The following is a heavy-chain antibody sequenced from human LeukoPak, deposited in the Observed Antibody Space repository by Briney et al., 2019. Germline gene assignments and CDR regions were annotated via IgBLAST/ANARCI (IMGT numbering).Heavy chain of an antibody. Sequence: GGSLRLSCSVSGFTFSTYVMHWVRQAPGKGLEYVSAISSNGDNTYYADSVKGRFTISRDNSKNTLYLQMSSLRADDTAVYYCVRGTDCWGQGTLVTVSS. CDR3: VRGTDC. CDR2: ISSNGDNT. V-gene: IGHV3-64D*06. CDR1: GFTFSTYV. J-gene: IGHJ4*02.